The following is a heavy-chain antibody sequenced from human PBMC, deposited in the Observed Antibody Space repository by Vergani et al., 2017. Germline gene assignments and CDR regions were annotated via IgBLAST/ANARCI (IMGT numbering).Heavy chain of an antibody. CDR2: INHSGST. Sequence: QVQLQQWGAGLLKPSETLSLTCAVYGGSFSGYYWSWIRQPPGKGLEWIGEINHSGSTNYNPSLKSRVTISVDTSKNQFSLKLSSVTAADTAVYYYARGSKVVPAAIGNSAGIKYYYYYMDVWGKGTTVTVSS. V-gene: IGHV4-34*01. CDR1: GGSFSGYY. J-gene: IGHJ6*03. CDR3: ARGSKVVPAAIGNSAGIKYYYYYMDV. D-gene: IGHD2-2*01.